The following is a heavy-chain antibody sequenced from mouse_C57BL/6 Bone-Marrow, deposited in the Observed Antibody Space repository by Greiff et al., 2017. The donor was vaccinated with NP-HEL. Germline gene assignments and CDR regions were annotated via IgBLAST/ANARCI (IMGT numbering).Heavy chain of an antibody. J-gene: IGHJ4*01. CDR3: AGDPYSNYDYYAMDY. V-gene: IGHV12-3*01. CDR1: GFPITSGYY. Sequence: VKLQESGPGLVKPSQSLFLTCSITGFPITSGYYWIWIRQSPGKPLEWMGYITHSGETFYNPSLQSPISITRETSKNQFFLQLNSVTTEDTAMYYCAGDPYSNYDYYAMDYWGQGTSVTVSS. D-gene: IGHD2-5*01. CDR2: ITHSGET.